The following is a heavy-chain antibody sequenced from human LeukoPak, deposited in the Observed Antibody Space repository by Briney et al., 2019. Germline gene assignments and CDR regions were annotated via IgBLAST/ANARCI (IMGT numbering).Heavy chain of an antibody. D-gene: IGHD6-13*01. Sequence: SETLSLTCTVSGGSISSSSYYWGWIRQPPGKGLEWIGSIYYSGSTYYNPSLKSRVTISVDTSKNQFSLKLGSVTAADTAVYYCARAGGAGQQLVLPLFVSWGQGTLVTVSS. CDR1: GGSISSSSYY. V-gene: IGHV4-39*01. CDR2: IYYSGST. J-gene: IGHJ4*02. CDR3: ARAGGAGQQLVLPLFVS.